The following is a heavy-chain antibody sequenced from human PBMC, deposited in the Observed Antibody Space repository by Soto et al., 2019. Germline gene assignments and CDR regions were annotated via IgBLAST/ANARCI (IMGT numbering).Heavy chain of an antibody. CDR2: IYHGGST. V-gene: IGHV4-39*02. D-gene: IGHD3-22*01. Sequence: SETLSLTCTVSGGSISSSSYYWGWIRQPPGKGLEWIGSIYHGGSTYYNPSLNSRVTLSIDMTNNHVSLILNSVTAADTAVYYCARVGPWVPYYYDSSPYTFENWFDPWGQGTLVTVSS. CDR3: ARVGPWVPYYYDSSPYTFENWFDP. CDR1: GGSISSSSYY. J-gene: IGHJ5*02.